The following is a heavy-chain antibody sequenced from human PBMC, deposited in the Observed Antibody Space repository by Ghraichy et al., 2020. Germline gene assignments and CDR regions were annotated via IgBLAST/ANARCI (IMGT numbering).Heavy chain of an antibody. J-gene: IGHJ6*02. CDR2: IYYSGST. CDR3: ARDSRLEYSTSSGYYYYGLDV. D-gene: IGHD6-6*01. Sequence: GSLSLICTVSGGSISSYYWSWIRQPPGKGLEWIGYIYYSGSTNYNPSLESRVTISVDTSKNQFSLKLSSVTAADTAVYYCARDSRLEYSTSSGYYYYGLDVWGQGTTVTVSS. V-gene: IGHV4-59*01. CDR1: GGSISSYY.